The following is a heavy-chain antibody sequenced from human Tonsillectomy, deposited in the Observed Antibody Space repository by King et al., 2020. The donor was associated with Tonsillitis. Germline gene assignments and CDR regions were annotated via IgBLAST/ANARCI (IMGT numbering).Heavy chain of an antibody. CDR2: IRSKDYGGTT. Sequence: QLVQSGGGLVQPGRSLRLSCTSSGFNFAEYAMKWFRQAPGKGLEWVGFIRSKDYGGTTEYAAPMKGRFTISRDDSKRIAYLQMNSLKTEDTAVYYFTATYYYGSGCGYYFDYWGQGTLVTVSS. J-gene: IGHJ4*02. CDR1: GFNFAEYA. CDR3: TATYYYGSGCGYYFDY. D-gene: IGHD3-10*01. V-gene: IGHV3-49*03.